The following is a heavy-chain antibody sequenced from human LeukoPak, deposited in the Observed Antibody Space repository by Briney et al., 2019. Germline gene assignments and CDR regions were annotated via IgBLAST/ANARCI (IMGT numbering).Heavy chain of an antibody. V-gene: IGHV4-34*01. CDR3: ARTREDWSGFKHYYYGMDV. D-gene: IGHD3/OR15-3a*01. CDR1: GGSFSGYY. Sequence: SETLSLTCAVYGGSFSGYYWSWIRQPPGKGLEWIGEINHSGSTNYNPSLKSRVTISVDTSKNQFSLKLSSVTAADTAVYYCARTREDWSGFKHYYYGMDVWGQGTTVTVSS. CDR2: INHSGST. J-gene: IGHJ6*02.